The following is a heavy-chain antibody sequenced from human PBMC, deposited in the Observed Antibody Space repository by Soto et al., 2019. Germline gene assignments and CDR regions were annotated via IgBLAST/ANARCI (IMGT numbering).Heavy chain of an antibody. CDR2: MNPNSGNT. D-gene: IGHD3-10*01. CDR3: VRGSGSYLDFDY. V-gene: IGHV1-8*01. J-gene: IGHJ4*02. CDR1: GYTFTSYD. Sequence: ASVKVSCKASGYTFTSYDINWVRQATGQGLEWMGWMNPNSGNTGYAQKFQGRVTMTRNTSISTAYMELSSLRSEDTAVYYCVRGSGSYLDFDYWGQGTLVTVSS.